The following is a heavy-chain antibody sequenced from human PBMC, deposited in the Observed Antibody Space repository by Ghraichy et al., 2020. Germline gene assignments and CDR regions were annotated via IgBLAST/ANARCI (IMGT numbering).Heavy chain of an antibody. J-gene: IGHJ5*02. CDR2: IRYDGSNK. Sequence: GESLNTSCAASGFTFSSYGMHWVRQAPGKGLEWVAFIRYDGSNKYYADSVKGRFTISRDNSKNTLYLQMNSLRAEDTAVYYCAPNPLVGATSWGQGTLVTVSS. CDR1: GFTFSSYG. CDR3: APNPLVGATS. D-gene: IGHD1-26*01. V-gene: IGHV3-30*02.